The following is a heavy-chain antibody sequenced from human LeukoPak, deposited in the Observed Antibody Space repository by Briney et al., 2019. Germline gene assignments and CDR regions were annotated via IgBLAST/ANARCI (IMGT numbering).Heavy chain of an antibody. CDR2: ISDDVSNK. Sequence: PGGSLRLSCAASGFTFSRYAMHWVRQAPGKGLEGVAVISDDVSNKYYADSVNGRFSTSTDNSKNSLYLQMNSLRAEDTAVYYCARDREFQLFLYFFFYWGQGTLVTVSS. CDR3: ARDREFQLFLYFFFY. CDR1: GFTFSRYA. V-gene: IGHV3-30-3*01. D-gene: IGHD2-2*01. J-gene: IGHJ4*02.